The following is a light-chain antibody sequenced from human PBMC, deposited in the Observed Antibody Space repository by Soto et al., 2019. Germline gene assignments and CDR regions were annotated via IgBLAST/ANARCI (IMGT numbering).Light chain of an antibody. Sequence: DIQMTQSPSSLSASVRDRVTITCRASQSISGYLNWFQQKPGKAPKLLIYTASSLQSGVPSRFSGSGSGTDFTLTISSLQPEEFATYYCQQSHTAPWTVGQGTKVDIK. CDR2: TAS. CDR3: QQSHTAPWT. J-gene: IGKJ1*01. CDR1: QSISGY. V-gene: IGKV1-39*01.